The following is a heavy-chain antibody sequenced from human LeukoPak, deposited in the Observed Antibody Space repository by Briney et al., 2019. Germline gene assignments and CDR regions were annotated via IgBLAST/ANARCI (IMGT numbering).Heavy chain of an antibody. J-gene: IGHJ6*02. D-gene: IGHD6-13*01. V-gene: IGHV1-69*13. CDR2: IIPIFGTA. CDR1: GGTFSSYA. Sequence: ASVKVSCKASGGTFSSYAISWVRQAPGQGLEWMGGIIPIFGTANYAQKFQGRVTITADESTSTAYMELSSLRSEDTAVYYCARDKIMVAAAGTYYYGMDFWGQGTTVTVSS. CDR3: ARDKIMVAAAGTYYYGMDF.